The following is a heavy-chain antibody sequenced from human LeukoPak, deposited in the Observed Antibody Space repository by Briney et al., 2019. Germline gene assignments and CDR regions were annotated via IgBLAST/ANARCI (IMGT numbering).Heavy chain of an antibody. Sequence: GASVKVSCKASGYTFTSYGISWVRQAPGQGLEWMGWISAYNGNTNYAQKLQGRVTMTTDTSTSTAYMELRSLRSDDTVVYYCARVYYGSGSYYVAYYGMDVWGKGTTVTVSS. V-gene: IGHV1-18*04. CDR1: GYTFTSYG. J-gene: IGHJ6*04. D-gene: IGHD3-10*01. CDR3: ARVYYGSGSYYVAYYGMDV. CDR2: ISAYNGNT.